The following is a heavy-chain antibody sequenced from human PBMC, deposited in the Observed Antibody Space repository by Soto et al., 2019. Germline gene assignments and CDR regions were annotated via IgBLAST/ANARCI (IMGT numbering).Heavy chain of an antibody. V-gene: IGHV3-21*01. CDR2: ISSSSGYI. CDR1: GSAFSTYA. CDR3: TRDSRWLGELLPFGD. Sequence: PGGSLRLSCAASGSAFSTYAVTWVRQPPGKGLEWVSSISSSSGYIKSADSLRGRFTISRDNAKNSLFLQMNSLRAEDTAVYYCTRDSRWLGELLPFGDWGQGTLVTVSS. D-gene: IGHD3-10*01. J-gene: IGHJ4*02.